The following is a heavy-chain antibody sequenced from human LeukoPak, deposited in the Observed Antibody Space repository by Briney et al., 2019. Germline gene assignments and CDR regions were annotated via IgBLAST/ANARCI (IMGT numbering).Heavy chain of an antibody. D-gene: IGHD3-22*01. CDR2: ISGSGGST. CDR1: GFTFSSYA. CDR3: AKHTTITMIVVVIQH. J-gene: IGHJ1*01. Sequence: GGSLRLSCAASGFTFSSYAMSWVRQAPGKGLEWVSAISGSGGSTYYADSVKGRFAISRDNSKNTLYLQMNSLRAEDTAVYYCAKHTTITMIVVVIQHWGQGTLVTVSS. V-gene: IGHV3-23*01.